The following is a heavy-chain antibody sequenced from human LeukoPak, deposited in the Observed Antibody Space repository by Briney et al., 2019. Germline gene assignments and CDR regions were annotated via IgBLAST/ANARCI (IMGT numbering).Heavy chain of an antibody. CDR3: ARSYSSGWYAGVHDY. J-gene: IGHJ4*02. D-gene: IGHD6-19*01. Sequence: SETLSLTCTVSGGSISSYYWSWIRKPPRKGLEWIGYIYYSGSTNYNPSLKSRVTISVDTSKNQFSLKLSSVTAADTAVYYCARSYSSGWYAGVHDYWGQGTLVTVSS. CDR2: IYYSGST. CDR1: GGSISSYY. V-gene: IGHV4-59*01.